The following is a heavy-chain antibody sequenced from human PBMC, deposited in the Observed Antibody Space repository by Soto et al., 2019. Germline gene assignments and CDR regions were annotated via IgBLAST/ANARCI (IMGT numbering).Heavy chain of an antibody. CDR2: IYHSGST. Sequence: PSETLSLTCTVSGDSISSYSWSWVRQPPGKGLEWIGYIYHSGSTYYNPSLKSRVTMSVDRSKNQFSLKLSSVTAADTAVYYCARVPSPWGQGTLVTVSS. V-gene: IGHV4-30-2*01. CDR3: ARVPSP. J-gene: IGHJ5*02. CDR1: GDSISSYS.